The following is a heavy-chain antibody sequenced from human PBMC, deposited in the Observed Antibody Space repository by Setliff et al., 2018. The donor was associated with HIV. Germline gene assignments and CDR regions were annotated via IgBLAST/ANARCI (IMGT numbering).Heavy chain of an antibody. CDR1: GFTFSDYY. CDR2: ISSSGSTI. D-gene: IGHD3-10*01. Sequence: GESLKISCAASGFTFSDYYMSWIRQAPGKGLEWVSYISSSGSTIYYADSVKGRFTISRDNAKNSLYLQMNSLRAEDTAVYYCARDRSITMVRGVIPYWGQGTLVTVSS. CDR3: ARDRSITMVRGVIPY. J-gene: IGHJ4*02. V-gene: IGHV3-11*04.